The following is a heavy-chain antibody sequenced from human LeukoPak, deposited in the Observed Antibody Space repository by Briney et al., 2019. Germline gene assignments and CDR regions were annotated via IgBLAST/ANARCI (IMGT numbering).Heavy chain of an antibody. J-gene: IGHJ4*02. Sequence: PGVSLRLSCAASGFTFSSYAMTWVRQAPGKGLEWVSTISSSGGSTYYADSVKGRFTTSRDNSKNTLYLQMNSLRAEDTAVYYCAKGFSVAGSFHWGQGTLVTVSS. CDR2: ISSSGGST. V-gene: IGHV3-23*01. CDR3: AKGFSVAGSFH. D-gene: IGHD6-19*01. CDR1: GFTFSSYA.